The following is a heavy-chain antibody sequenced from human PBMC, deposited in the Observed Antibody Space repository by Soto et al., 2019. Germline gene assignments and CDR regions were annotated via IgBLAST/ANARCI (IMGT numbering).Heavy chain of an antibody. CDR3: ARGVAGSGLDF. D-gene: IGHD6-19*01. CDR2: TYYRSNWRH. Sequence: SQTLSLTCAISGDSVSSNTAAWNWIRSSPSRGLEWLGRTYYRSNWRHDYAVSVKSRITVNPDTSKNHFSLQLNSVTPDDTAVYYCARGVAGSGLDFWGQGTLVTVSS. J-gene: IGHJ4*02. V-gene: IGHV6-1*01. CDR1: GDSVSSNTAA.